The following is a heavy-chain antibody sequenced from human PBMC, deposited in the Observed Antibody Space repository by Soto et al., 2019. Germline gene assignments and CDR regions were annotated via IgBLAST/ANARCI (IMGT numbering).Heavy chain of an antibody. D-gene: IGHD2-8*01. J-gene: IGHJ6*02. V-gene: IGHV5-51*01. CDR2: IYPGDSDT. CDR1: GYSFTSYW. CDR3: ARHVIMVYDGMDV. Sequence: RGESLKISCNGSGYSFTSYWIGWVRQMPGKGLEWMGIIYPGDSDTRYSPSFQGQVTISADKSISTAYLQWSSLKASDTAMYYCARHVIMVYDGMDVWGHGTTVTVSS.